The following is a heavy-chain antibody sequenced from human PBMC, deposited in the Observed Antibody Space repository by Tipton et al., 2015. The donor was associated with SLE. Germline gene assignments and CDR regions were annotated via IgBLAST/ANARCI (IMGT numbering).Heavy chain of an antibody. Sequence: QLVQSGAQVKKPGASVKVSCKTSGLSFTSSGFNLVRKAPRQGLAWVGWISAYNGNTKYAQKIHGRVTMTTDTATSTAYMELRSLRSDDTAVYYCMTEGGSDASDIWGQGTMVTVSS. CDR3: MTEGGSDASDI. CDR1: GLSFTSSG. V-gene: IGHV1-18*01. J-gene: IGHJ3*02. CDR2: ISAYNGNT. D-gene: IGHD1-26*01.